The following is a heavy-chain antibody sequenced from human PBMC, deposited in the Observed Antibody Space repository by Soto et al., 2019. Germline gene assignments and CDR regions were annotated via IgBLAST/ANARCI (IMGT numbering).Heavy chain of an antibody. D-gene: IGHD1-26*01. J-gene: IGHJ4*02. CDR1: GFTFSSYA. V-gene: IGHV3-30-3*01. CDR3: ARDLSRWERPGASDY. Sequence: QVQLVESGGGVVQPGRSLRLSCAASGFTFSSYAMHWVRQAPGKGLEWVAVISYDGSNKYYADSVKGRFTISRDNSKNTLYLQMNSLRAEDTAVYYCARDLSRWERPGASDYWGQGTLVTVSS. CDR2: ISYDGSNK.